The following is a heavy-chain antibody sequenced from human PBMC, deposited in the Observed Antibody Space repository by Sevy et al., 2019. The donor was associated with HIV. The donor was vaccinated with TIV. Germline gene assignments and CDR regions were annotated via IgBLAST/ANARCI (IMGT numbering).Heavy chain of an antibody. CDR1: GFTFSSYS. V-gene: IGHV3-21*01. CDR2: ISSSSSYI. D-gene: IGHD5-12*01. CDR3: ARLAEMATIRSAFDI. Sequence: GGSLRLSCAASGFTFSSYSMNWVRQAPGKGLEWVSSISSSSSYIYYADSVKGRFTISRDNAKNSLYLQMNSLRAEDTAVYYCARLAEMATIRSAFDIWGQGTMVTVSS. J-gene: IGHJ3*02.